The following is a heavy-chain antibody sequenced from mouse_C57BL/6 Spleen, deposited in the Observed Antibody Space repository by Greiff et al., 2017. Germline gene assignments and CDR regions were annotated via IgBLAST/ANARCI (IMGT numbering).Heavy chain of an antibody. J-gene: IGHJ1*03. CDR2: IDPSVSYT. Sequence: VKLQESGAELVMPGASVKLSCKASGYTFTSYWMHWVKQRPGQGLEWIGEIDPSVSYTNYNQKFKGKSTLTVDKSSSTAYMQLSSLTSEDSAVYYWARGLDWYFDVWGTGTTVTVSS. V-gene: IGHV1-69*01. D-gene: IGHD3-1*01. CDR1: GYTFTSYW. CDR3: ARGLDWYFDV.